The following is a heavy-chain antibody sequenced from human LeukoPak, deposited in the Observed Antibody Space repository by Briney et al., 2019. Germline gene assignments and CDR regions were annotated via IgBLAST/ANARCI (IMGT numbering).Heavy chain of an antibody. CDR2: LTGSGGST. D-gene: IGHD3-16*02. CDR1: GFTFSTYV. J-gene: IGHJ4*02. CDR3: AKSSVLRLGELSY. V-gene: IGHV3-23*01. Sequence: GGSLRLSCAASGFTFSTYVMSWVRQAPGKGLEWVSSLTGSGGSTNYADSVKGRFTISRDNSKNTLYLQMNNLRAEDTAVYYCAKSSVLRLGELSYWGQGTLVTVSS.